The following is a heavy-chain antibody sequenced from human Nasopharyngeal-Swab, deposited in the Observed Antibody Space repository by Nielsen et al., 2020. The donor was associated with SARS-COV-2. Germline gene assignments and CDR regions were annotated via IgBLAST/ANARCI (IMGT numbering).Heavy chain of an antibody. CDR1: GDSISSSASY. CDR3: ARLVDRGWVDP. V-gene: IGHV4-39*07. J-gene: IGHJ5*02. CDR2: FYFGGNT. Sequence: SQTLSPTCTVTGDSISSSASYCGWIRQPPGKGLEWIGNFYFGGNTYYNPSLKSRVTISVDTSRRHFSLRLNSVTAADTAVYYCARLVDRGWVDPWGQGTLVTVSS. D-gene: IGHD2-15*01.